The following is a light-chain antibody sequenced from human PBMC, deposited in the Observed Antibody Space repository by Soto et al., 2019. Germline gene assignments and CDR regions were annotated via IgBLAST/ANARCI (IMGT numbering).Light chain of an antibody. CDR2: WAS. CDR3: QQYYNTPWT. J-gene: IGKJ1*01. Sequence: DIVMTQSPDSLAVSLGERATINCKSSQPVLYSSNNKNYLSWYQQKPGQPPRLLIYWASTRESGVPDRFSGSGSGTDFTLTISSLQAEDVAVYYCQQYYNTPWTFGQGTKVEIK. CDR1: QPVLYSSNNKNY. V-gene: IGKV4-1*01.